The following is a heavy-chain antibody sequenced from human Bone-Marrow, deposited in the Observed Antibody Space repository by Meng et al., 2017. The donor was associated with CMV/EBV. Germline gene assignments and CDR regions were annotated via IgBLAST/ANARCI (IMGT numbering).Heavy chain of an antibody. CDR2: INPNSGGT. J-gene: IGHJ5*02. V-gene: IGHV1-2*02. Sequence: KVSCKASGYTFTGYYMDWVRQAPGQGLEWMGWINPNSGGTNYAQKFQGRVTMTRDTSISTAYMELSRLRSDDTAVYYCARRAGWFDPWGQGTLVTVSS. CDR3: ARRAGWFDP. CDR1: GYTFTGYY.